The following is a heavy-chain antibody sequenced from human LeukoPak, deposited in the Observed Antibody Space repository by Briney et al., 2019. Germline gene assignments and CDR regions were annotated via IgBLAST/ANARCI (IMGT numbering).Heavy chain of an antibody. V-gene: IGHV1-69*01. CDR3: ARAYGSGSYYNFNWFDP. CDR1: GGTFTSYA. CDR2: IIPIFVTA. J-gene: IGHJ5*02. D-gene: IGHD3-10*01. Sequence: SVKVSCKASGGTFTSYAISWVRQAPGQGLEWMGGIIPIFVTANYAQKFQGRVTITADESTSTAYMELSSLRSEDTAVYYGARAYGSGSYYNFNWFDPWGQGTLVTVSS.